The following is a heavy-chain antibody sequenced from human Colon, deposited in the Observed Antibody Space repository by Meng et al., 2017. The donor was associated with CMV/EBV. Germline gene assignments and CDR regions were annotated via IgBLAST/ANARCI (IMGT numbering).Heavy chain of an antibody. CDR2: MFPDGST. Sequence: SETLSLTRSVSGGSLNSYTWTWIRQSPGKRLEWIGVMFPDGSTNKNPSLESRVTILQDRSKNHFSLNLRSVTAADTAVYYCAGGKGDRGPYDYWGQGTLVTVSS. CDR1: GGSLNSYT. CDR3: AGGKGDRGPYDY. V-gene: IGHV4-59*01. J-gene: IGHJ4*02. D-gene: IGHD3-10*01.